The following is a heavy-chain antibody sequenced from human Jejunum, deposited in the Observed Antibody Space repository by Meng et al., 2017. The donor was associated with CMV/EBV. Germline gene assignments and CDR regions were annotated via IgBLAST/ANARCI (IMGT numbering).Heavy chain of an antibody. J-gene: IGHJ4*02. D-gene: IGHD3-3*01. V-gene: IGHV3-7*01. Sequence: SCAASGFTFSNYWMSCVRQAPGKGLEWVANIKQDGSEKYYVDSVKGRFTISRDNAKNSLYLQMNSLRAEDTAVYYCARDRHDFWTRGGQGTLVTVSS. CDR3: ARDRHDFWTR. CDR1: GFTFSNYW. CDR2: IKQDGSEK.